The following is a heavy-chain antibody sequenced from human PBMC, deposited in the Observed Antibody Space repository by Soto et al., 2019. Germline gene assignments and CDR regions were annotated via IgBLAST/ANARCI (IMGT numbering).Heavy chain of an antibody. CDR3: ARGGSHYYYAMDV. D-gene: IGHD3-10*01. Sequence: QVQLVQSGAEVKKPGSSVKVSCKASGGTFSNYVISWVRQAPGQGLEWMGEITPMFGTANYAQRFQGRVTITADESTSTGYMELSSLRSEDTAVYYCARGGSHYYYAMDVWGQGTTVTVSS. CDR2: ITPMFGTA. CDR1: GGTFSNYV. V-gene: IGHV1-69*12. J-gene: IGHJ6*02.